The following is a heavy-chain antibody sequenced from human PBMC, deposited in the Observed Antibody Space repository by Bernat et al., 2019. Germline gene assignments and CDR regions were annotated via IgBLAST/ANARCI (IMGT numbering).Heavy chain of an antibody. CDR3: AKGGGIWGYGMDV. V-gene: IGHV3-53*01. J-gene: IGHJ6*02. CDR1: GFTVSNNY. D-gene: IGHD3-16*01. CDR2: FYSGGST. Sequence: EVRLVESGGGLTQPGGSLRLSCTVSGFTVSNNYVSWVRQAPGKGLEWVSVFYSGGSTYHADSVKGRFTIAMDNSKNTLYLQMNSLTVEDTAVYYCAKGGGIWGYGMDVWGQGTTVIVSS.